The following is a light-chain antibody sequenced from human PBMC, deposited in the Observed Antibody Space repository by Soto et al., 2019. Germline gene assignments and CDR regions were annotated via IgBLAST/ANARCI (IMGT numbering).Light chain of an antibody. CDR2: GTS. J-gene: IGKJ4*01. Sequence: EVVLTQSPGTLSLSPGERATLSCRASQSVNSNYLAWYQQKPGQAPRLLIYGTSSRAIGIPDRFSGSGSGTDLTLTIRRLEPEDFAVYYCQQYDNSHLTFGGGTKVEIK. CDR3: QQYDNSHLT. CDR1: QSVNSNY. V-gene: IGKV3-20*01.